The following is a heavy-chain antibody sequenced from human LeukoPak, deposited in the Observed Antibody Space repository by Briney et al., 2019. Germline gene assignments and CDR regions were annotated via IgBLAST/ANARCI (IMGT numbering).Heavy chain of an antibody. CDR3: AKVLTPYQQHGFDY. CDR2: ISGSGGSK. J-gene: IGHJ4*02. CDR1: GFTFSSYA. V-gene: IGHV3-23*01. Sequence: PGASLRLSCTASGFTFSSYAMSWVRQAPGKGLEWVSAISGSGGSKYYADSVKGRFTISRDNSKNTLYLQMNSLRAEDTAVYYCAKVLTPYQQHGFDYWGQGTLGTVSS. D-gene: IGHD2-15*01.